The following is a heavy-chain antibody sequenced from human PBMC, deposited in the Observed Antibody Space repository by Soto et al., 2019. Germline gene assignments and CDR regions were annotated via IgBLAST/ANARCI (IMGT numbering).Heavy chain of an antibody. CDR1: GFTVSSHA. CDR3: APHVSCSGGSCQYDAFAI. Sequence: EVQVLESGGGLVQPGGSLRLSCEGSGFTVSSHAMTWIRQAPGKGPEWVSTVTADGGTDYADSVQGRFAMSRDTSENTLYSQMNSLGAEDTAAYYCAPHVSCSGGSCQYDAFAIRGQGTMVTVSS. CDR2: VTADGGT. V-gene: IGHV3-23*01. J-gene: IGHJ3*02. D-gene: IGHD2-15*01.